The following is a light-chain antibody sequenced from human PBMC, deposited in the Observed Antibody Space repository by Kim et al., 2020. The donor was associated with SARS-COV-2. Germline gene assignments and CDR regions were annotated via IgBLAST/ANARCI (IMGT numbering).Light chain of an antibody. CDR1: QSVSRGY. V-gene: IGKV3-20*01. CDR2: DAA. Sequence: EIVLTQSPGTLSLSPGERATLSCRASQSVSRGYLAWYQQKPGQSPRLLIYDAASRATGIPDRFSGSGSGTDFTLTISRLEPEDFAVYYCQQYDSSPRTFGQGTTVDIK. J-gene: IGKJ1*01. CDR3: QQYDSSPRT.